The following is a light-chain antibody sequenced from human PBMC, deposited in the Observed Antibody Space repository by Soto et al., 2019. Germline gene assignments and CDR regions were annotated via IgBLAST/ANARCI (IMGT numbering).Light chain of an antibody. CDR3: SSYTSSDVVI. V-gene: IGLV2-14*01. CDR2: DVS. CDR1: SSDVGGYNY. Sequence: QSALTQPASVSGSPGQSITISCTGTSSDVGGYNYVSWYQQPPDKAPKLMIYDVSNRPSGVSNRFAGSKSGNTASLTISGLQAEDDAYYYCSSYTSSDVVIFGGGTQLTVL. J-gene: IGLJ2*01.